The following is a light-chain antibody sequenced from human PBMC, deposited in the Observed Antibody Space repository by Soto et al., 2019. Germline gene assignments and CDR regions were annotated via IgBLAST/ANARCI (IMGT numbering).Light chain of an antibody. Sequence: QLVLTQPPSVSAAPGQKVTMSCSGTKSNIGNNFVSWYKHLPGTAPKLIIYDNSQRPSGIPDRFSGSKSGTSATLGITGLQTGDDADYYCGTWDSSLSIVVFGTGTKVTVL. CDR3: GTWDSSLSIVV. J-gene: IGLJ1*01. V-gene: IGLV1-51*01. CDR1: KSNIGNNF. CDR2: DNS.